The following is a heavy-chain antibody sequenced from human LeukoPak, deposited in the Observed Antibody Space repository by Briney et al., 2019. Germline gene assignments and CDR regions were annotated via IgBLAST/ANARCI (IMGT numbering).Heavy chain of an antibody. CDR1: GYTFTSYG. CDR3: ARVDYGDYEMIDY. D-gene: IGHD4-17*01. V-gene: IGHV1-18*04. Sequence: ASGKLSCNASGYTFTSYGISWVRQAPGQGLEWMGWIGAYNGNTNYAQKHHSRVTITTDTSKSTAYMELRSLRSDDTAVYYCARVDYGDYEMIDYWGQGTLVTVSS. CDR2: IGAYNGNT. J-gene: IGHJ4*02.